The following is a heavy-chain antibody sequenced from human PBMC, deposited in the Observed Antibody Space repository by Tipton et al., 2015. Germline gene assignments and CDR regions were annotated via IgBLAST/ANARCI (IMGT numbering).Heavy chain of an antibody. CDR3: ARDRPIRLYDIFTDLHARERGLFEY. D-gene: IGHD3-9*01. J-gene: IGHJ4*02. CDR2: ISDSGGSP. Sequence: GSLRLSCAASGFTFSSYVMAWVRQTPGKGLEWVSVISDSGGSPYYADSVKGRFSISRDNSKNTLYLRMNSLRAEDTAVYYCARDRPIRLYDIFTDLHARERGLFEYWGRGILVSVSS. CDR1: GFTFSSYV. V-gene: IGHV3-23*01.